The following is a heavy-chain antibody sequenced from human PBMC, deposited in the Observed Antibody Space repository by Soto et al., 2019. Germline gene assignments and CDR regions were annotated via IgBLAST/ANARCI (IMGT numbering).Heavy chain of an antibody. V-gene: IGHV4-34*01. D-gene: IGHD5-12*01. Sequence: QVQLQQWGAGLLKPSETLSLTCAVYGGSFSGYYWSWIRQPPGKGLEWIGEINHSGSTNYNPSLNSRVTISVDTSKNQFSLKLSSVTAADTAVYYCATLLVATKVIDYWGQGTRVTVSP. CDR3: ATLLVATKVIDY. CDR2: INHSGST. CDR1: GGSFSGYY. J-gene: IGHJ4*02.